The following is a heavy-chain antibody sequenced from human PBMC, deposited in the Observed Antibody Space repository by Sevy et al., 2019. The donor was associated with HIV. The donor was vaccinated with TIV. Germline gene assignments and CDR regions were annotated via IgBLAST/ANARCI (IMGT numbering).Heavy chain of an antibody. Sequence: QSQTLSLTCAISGDSVSSNSAAWNWIRQSPSRGLEWLGRTYYRSKWYNDYAVSVKSRITINPDTSKNQFSLQLNSVTPEDTAVYYCARGDYYDSSGYYLGYYYYGMDVWGQGTTVTVSS. CDR1: GDSVSSNSAA. CDR3: ARGDYYDSSGYYLGYYYYGMDV. D-gene: IGHD3-22*01. CDR2: TYYRSKWYN. V-gene: IGHV6-1*01. J-gene: IGHJ6*02.